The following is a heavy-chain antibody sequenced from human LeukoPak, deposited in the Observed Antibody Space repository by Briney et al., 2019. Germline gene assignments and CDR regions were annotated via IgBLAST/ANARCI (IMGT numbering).Heavy chain of an antibody. CDR1: GLTSGLSFKNYH. J-gene: IGHJ4*02. Sequence: GGSLRLSCAASGLTSGLSFKNYHMNWVRHAPGKGLEWVSGISWNSGSIGYADSVKGRFTISRDNAKDSLYLQMNSLRAEDMALYYCAKGITIFGVVGFDYWGQGTLVTVSS. CDR3: AKGITIFGVVGFDY. D-gene: IGHD3-3*01. V-gene: IGHV3-9*02. CDR2: ISWNSGSI.